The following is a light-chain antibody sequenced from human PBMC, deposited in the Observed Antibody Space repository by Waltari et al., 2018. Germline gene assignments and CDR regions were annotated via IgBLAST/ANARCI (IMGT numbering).Light chain of an antibody. CDR2: EDS. CDR1: SNDVGRYNR. CDR3: ASYIDTTTVT. Sequence: QSALTHPPSVSGSPGQSVTIPCTGTSNDVGRYNRVSWYQQSPGTAPKLIIYEDSDRPSGVPHRFSGSKSGDTASLTISGLQAEDEADYYCASYIDTTTVTFGGGTKLTVL. J-gene: IGLJ2*01. V-gene: IGLV2-18*02.